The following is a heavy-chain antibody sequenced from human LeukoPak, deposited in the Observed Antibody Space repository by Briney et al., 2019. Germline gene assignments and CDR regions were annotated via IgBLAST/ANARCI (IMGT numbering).Heavy chain of an antibody. CDR3: ARDLVCTSCDLVPTYMDV. V-gene: IGHV1-2*06. CDR2: INPNSGGT. Sequence: VSVKVSCKASGYTFTGYYMHWVRQAPGQGLELMGRINPNSGGTNYAQKFQGRVTMTRDTSISTAYMELSRLRSDDTAVYYCARDLVCTSCDLVPTYMDVWGKGTTVTVSS. CDR1: GYTFTGYY. D-gene: IGHD2-2*01. J-gene: IGHJ6*03.